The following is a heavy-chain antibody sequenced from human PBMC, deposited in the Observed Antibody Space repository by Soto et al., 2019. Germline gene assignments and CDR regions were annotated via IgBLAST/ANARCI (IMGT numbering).Heavy chain of an antibody. J-gene: IGHJ4*02. V-gene: IGHV3-30*18. CDR2: ISYDGSNK. CDR1: GFTFSSYG. Sequence: QVQLVESGGGVVQPGRSLRLSCAASGFTFSSYGMHWVRQAPGKGLEWVAVISYDGSNKYYADSVKGRFTISIDNSKNTLYLQMNSLRAEDTAVYYCAKDFPSGSGSFDYWGQGTLVTVSS. D-gene: IGHD3-10*01. CDR3: AKDFPSGSGSFDY.